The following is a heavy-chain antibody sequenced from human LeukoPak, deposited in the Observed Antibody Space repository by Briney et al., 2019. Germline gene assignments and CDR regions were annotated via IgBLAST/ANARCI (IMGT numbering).Heavy chain of an antibody. CDR1: GGSISSSSYY. Sequence: SETLSLTCTVSGGSISSSSYYWGWIRQPPGKGLEWIGYIYYSGSTNYNPSLKSRVTISVDTSKNQFSLKLSSVTAADTAVYYCARARVGATNNFDYWGQGTLVTVSS. CDR3: ARARVGATNNFDY. J-gene: IGHJ4*02. D-gene: IGHD1-26*01. V-gene: IGHV4-61*05. CDR2: IYYSGST.